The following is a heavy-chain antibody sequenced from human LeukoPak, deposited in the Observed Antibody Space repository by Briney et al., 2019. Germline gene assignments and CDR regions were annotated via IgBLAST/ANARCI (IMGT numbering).Heavy chain of an antibody. CDR2: IYPGDSDT. CDR3: ARQGSLTMVRGAYGMDV. D-gene: IGHD3-10*01. J-gene: IGHJ6*02. V-gene: IGHV5-51*01. CDR1: GYSFTSYW. Sequence: GESLQISCKGSGYSFTSYWIGWVRPLPGEGLEWMGIIYPGDSDTRYSPSFQGQVTISADKSISTAYLQWSSLKASDTAMYYCARQGSLTMVRGAYGMDVWGQGTTVTVSS.